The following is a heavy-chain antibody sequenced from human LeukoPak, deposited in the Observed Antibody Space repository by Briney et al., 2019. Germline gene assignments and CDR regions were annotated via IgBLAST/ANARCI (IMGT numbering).Heavy chain of an antibody. CDR3: AGVNYYGSGSRPLDY. CDR2: IIPIFGTA. V-gene: IGHV1-69*13. D-gene: IGHD3-10*01. J-gene: IGHJ4*02. Sequence: SVKVSCKASGGTFSSYAISWVRQAPGQGLEWMGGIIPIFGTANYAQKFQGRVTITADESTSTAYMELSSLRSEDTAVYYCAGVNYYGSGSRPLDYWGQGTLVTVSS. CDR1: GGTFSSYA.